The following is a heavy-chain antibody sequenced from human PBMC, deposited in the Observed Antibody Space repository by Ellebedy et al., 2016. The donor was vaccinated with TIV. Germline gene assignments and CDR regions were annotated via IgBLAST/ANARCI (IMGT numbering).Heavy chain of an antibody. CDR1: GYTFTSYY. J-gene: IGHJ4*02. D-gene: IGHD3-22*01. CDR3: ARGPYYYDSSGYYFIDY. V-gene: IGHV1-46*01. CDR2: INPSGGST. Sequence: ASVKVSXXASGYTFTSYYMHWVRQAPGQGLEWMGIINPSGGSTSYAQKFQGRVTMTRDTSTSTVYMELSSLRSEDTAVYYCARGPYYYDSSGYYFIDYWGQGTLVTVSS.